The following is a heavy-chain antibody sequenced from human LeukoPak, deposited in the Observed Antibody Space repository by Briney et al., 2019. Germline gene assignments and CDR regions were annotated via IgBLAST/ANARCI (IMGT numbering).Heavy chain of an antibody. D-gene: IGHD3-10*01. CDR2: IYYSGST. CDR3: ARLTFGELNYYFDY. Sequence: PSETLSLTCTVSGGSISSSSYYWGWIRQPAGKGLELIGSIYYSGSTYYNPSLKSRVTISVDTSKNQFSLKLSSVTAADTAVFYCARLTFGELNYYFDYWGQGTLVTVSS. CDR1: GGSISSSSYY. J-gene: IGHJ4*02. V-gene: IGHV4-39*01.